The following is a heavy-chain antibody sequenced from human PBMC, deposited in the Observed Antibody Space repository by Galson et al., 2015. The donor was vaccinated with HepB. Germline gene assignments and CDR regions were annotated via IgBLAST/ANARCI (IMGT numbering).Heavy chain of an antibody. CDR2: ISYDGSNK. CDR1: GFTFSSYG. J-gene: IGHJ3*02. CDR3: AKDIGWGSLRAMGAFDI. V-gene: IGHV3-30*18. Sequence: SLRLSCAASGFTFSSYGMHWVRQAPGKGLEWVAVISYDGSNKYYADSVKGRFTISRDNSKNTLYLQMNSLRAEDTAVYYCAKDIGWGSLRAMGAFDIWGQGTMVTVSS. D-gene: IGHD3-16*02.